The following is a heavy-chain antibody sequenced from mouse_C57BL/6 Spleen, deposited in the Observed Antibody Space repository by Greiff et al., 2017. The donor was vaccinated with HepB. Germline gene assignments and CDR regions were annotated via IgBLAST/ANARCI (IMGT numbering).Heavy chain of an antibody. CDR1: GYTFTSYW. Sequence: QVQLQQPGAELVKPGASVKLSCKASGYTFTSYWMQWVKQRPGQGLEWIGEIDPSDSYTNYNQKFKGKATLTVDTSSSTAYMQLSSLTSEDSAVYYCATSSLVEFYYAMDYWGQGTSVTVSS. CDR2: IDPSDSYT. D-gene: IGHD1-1*01. J-gene: IGHJ4*01. V-gene: IGHV1-50*01. CDR3: ATSSLVEFYYAMDY.